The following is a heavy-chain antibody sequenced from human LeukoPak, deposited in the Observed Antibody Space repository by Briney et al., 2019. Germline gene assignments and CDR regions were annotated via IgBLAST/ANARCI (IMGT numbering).Heavy chain of an antibody. CDR2: IYTSGST. CDR3: ATSRFSGGLGRFDP. V-gene: IGHV4-61*02. Sequence: SETLSLTCTVSGGSINSGSYYYHWIRQPAGKGLEWIGRIYTSGSTIYNPSLESRVTISVDTSKNQVSLKLTSVTAADTALYYCATSRFSGGLGRFDPWGQGTLVTVSS. CDR1: GGSINSGSYY. J-gene: IGHJ5*02. D-gene: IGHD3-10*01.